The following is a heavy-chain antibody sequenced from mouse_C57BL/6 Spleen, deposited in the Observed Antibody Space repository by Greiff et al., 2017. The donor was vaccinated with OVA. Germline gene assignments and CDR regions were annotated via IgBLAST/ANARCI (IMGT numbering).Heavy chain of an antibody. Sequence: VQVVESGAGLVKPGGSLKLSCAASGFTFSDYGMHWVRQAPEKGLEWVAYISSGSSTIYYADTVKGRCTISRDKSKNTLFLQMTSLRSEDTAMYYCARPQYFDVWGTGTTVTVSS. V-gene: IGHV5-17*01. J-gene: IGHJ1*03. CDR3: ARPQYFDV. CDR1: GFTFSDYG. CDR2: ISSGSSTI.